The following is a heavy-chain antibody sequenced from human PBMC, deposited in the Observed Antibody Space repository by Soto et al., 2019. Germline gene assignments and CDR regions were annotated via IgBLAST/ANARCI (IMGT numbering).Heavy chain of an antibody. CDR1: GGTFSSYA. Sequence: QVQLVQSGAEVKKPGSSVKVSCKASGGTFSSYAISWVRQAPGQGLEWMGGIIPIFGTANYAQKFQGRVTITADESTSTAYQELGRLRSEDPAVYLWSGDPIVGVTSIPRRYCYYLHGMGVWGQGATGTLPS. CDR2: IIPIFGTA. J-gene: IGHJ6*02. CDR3: SGDPIVGVTSIPRRYCYYLHGMGV. V-gene: IGHV1-69*01. D-gene: IGHD2-21*02.